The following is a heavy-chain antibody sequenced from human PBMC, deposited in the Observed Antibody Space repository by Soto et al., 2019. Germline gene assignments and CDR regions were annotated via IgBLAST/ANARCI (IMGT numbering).Heavy chain of an antibody. CDR1: GFSLSTSGVG. V-gene: IGHV2-5*02. CDR2: IYWGDDK. D-gene: IGHD6-13*01. J-gene: IGHJ5*02. Sequence: QITLKESGPTLVKPTQTLTLTCTFSGFSLSTSGVGVGWIRQPPGKALEWIALIYWGDDKRYSPSLKSRLTIPQDTSKNPVLLTMTNMDPVDTPTYYCAHNRRGWGGSWYNWFHPWGQGTLVTVSS. CDR3: AHNRRGWGGSWYNWFHP.